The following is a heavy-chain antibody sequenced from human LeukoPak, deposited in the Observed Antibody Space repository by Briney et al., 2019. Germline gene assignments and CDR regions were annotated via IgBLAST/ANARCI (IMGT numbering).Heavy chain of an antibody. V-gene: IGHV3-23*01. CDR1: GFTFDNYA. J-gene: IGHJ4*02. CDR3: AKESYFDSSGYFDS. Sequence: GGSLRLSCGTSGFTFDNYAISWVRQAPGKGLEWVSAISGSGTSTDYADSVKGRFTISRDNSKNTLYLQMNSLRAEDTAVYYCAKESYFDSSGYFDSWGQGTLVTVSS. CDR2: ISGSGTST. D-gene: IGHD3-22*01.